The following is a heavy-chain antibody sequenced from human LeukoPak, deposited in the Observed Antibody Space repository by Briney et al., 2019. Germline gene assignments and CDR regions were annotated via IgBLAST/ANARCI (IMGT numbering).Heavy chain of an antibody. CDR2: ISYDGSNK. J-gene: IGHJ4*02. CDR1: GFTFSSYG. CDR3: AKEATYYDILTGYRNEYYFDY. Sequence: PGGSLRLSCAASGFTFSSYGMHWVRQAPGKGLEWVAVISYDGSNKYYADSVKGRFTISRDNSKNTRYLQMNSLRAEDTAVYYCAKEATYYDILTGYRNEYYFDYWGQGTLVTVSS. V-gene: IGHV3-30*18. D-gene: IGHD3-9*01.